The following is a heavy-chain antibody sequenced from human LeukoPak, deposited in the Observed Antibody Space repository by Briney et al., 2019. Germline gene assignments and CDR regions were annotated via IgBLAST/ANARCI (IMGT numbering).Heavy chain of an antibody. CDR3: ARRGNYYGDSMDF. CDR1: GFTVSSNY. D-gene: IGHD4-17*01. Sequence: PGGSLRLSCAASGFTVSSNYMSWVRQAPGKGLEWVSVIYSGGSTYYADSVKGRFTISRDNSKNTLYLQMGSLRAEDMAVYYCARRGNYYGDSMDFWGQGTLVTVSS. J-gene: IGHJ4*02. V-gene: IGHV3-66*02. CDR2: IYSGGST.